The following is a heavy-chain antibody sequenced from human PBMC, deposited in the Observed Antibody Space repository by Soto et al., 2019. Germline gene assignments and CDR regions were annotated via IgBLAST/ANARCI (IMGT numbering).Heavy chain of an antibody. Sequence: WGSLRISCASSVFTFSIYGMHWVRQAPGKGLEWVAVISYDGSNKYYADSVKGRFTISRDNSKNTLYLQMNSLRAEDTSVYYCAKPLQSLGCYYGMDVWGQGTTVTVSS. CDR3: AKPLQSLGCYYGMDV. CDR2: ISYDGSNK. V-gene: IGHV3-30*18. CDR1: VFTFSIYG. D-gene: IGHD4-4*01. J-gene: IGHJ6*01.